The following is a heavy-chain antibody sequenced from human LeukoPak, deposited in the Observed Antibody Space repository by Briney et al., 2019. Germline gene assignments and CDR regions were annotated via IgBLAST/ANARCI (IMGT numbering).Heavy chain of an antibody. CDR1: GGSFSDYV. CDR3: ARRRWLQPLDY. J-gene: IGHJ4*02. D-gene: IGHD5-24*01. V-gene: IGHV4-34*01. CDR2: INHTGST. Sequence: MSSETLSLTCAVYGGSFSDYVWSWIRQPPGKGRERSGEINHTGSTNYNPSRKSRVSIPVDTSNNQFSLRLTSVTAADTAVYYCARRRWLQPLDYWGQGTLVIVSS.